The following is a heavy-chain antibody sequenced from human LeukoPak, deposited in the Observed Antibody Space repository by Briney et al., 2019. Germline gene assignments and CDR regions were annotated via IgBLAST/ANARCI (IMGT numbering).Heavy chain of an antibody. CDR1: GINFRGYW. CDR3: ARDLGHTGYDLYDY. Sequence: GGSLRLSCAVSGINFRGYWMAWVRQAPGKGLEWVANMKQDGSEKYYVDSVKGRFTISRDNAKNSLYLEMNSLRVEDTAVYYCARDLGHTGYDLYDYWGQGTLVSVSS. CDR2: MKQDGSEK. J-gene: IGHJ4*02. V-gene: IGHV3-7*01. D-gene: IGHD5-12*01.